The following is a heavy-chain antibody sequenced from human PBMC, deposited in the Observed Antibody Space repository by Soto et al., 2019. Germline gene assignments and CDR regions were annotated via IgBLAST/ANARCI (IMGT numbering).Heavy chain of an antibody. CDR3: ARETTNDYSLSLDY. D-gene: IGHD4-17*01. CDR2: INPNGGGT. Sequence: ASVKVSCKASGYTFTGYYMHWVRQAPGQGLEWMGWINPNGGGTNYAQKFQGWVTMTRDTSISTAYMELSRLRSDDTAVYYCARETTNDYSLSLDYWGQGTLVTVSS. V-gene: IGHV1-2*04. CDR1: GYTFTGYY. J-gene: IGHJ4*02.